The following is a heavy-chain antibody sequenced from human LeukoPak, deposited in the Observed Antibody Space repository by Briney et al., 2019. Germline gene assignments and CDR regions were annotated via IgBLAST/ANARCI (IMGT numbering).Heavy chain of an antibody. D-gene: IGHD3-22*01. J-gene: IGHJ4*02. CDR1: GFTFSGYG. CDR3: AKDGMYFYDSSGYHHLDY. V-gene: IGHV3-30*18. CDR2: ISYDGSNK. Sequence: GGSLRLSCAASGFTFSGYGMHWVRQAPGKGLEWVALISYDGSNKYYADSVKGRFTISRDNSKKTVHLQMNSLRAEDTAVYYCAKDGMYFYDSSGYHHLDYWGQGTLVTVSS.